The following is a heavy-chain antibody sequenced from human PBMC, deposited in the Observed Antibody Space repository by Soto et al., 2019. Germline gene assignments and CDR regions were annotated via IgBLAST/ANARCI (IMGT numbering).Heavy chain of an antibody. CDR1: GFPFSTYA. CDR3: ARDLSH. V-gene: IGHV3-48*02. J-gene: IGHJ4*02. CDR2: FNSDSTTT. Sequence: RLSCAVSGFPFSTYAMHWVRQAPGKGLEWISYFNSDSTTTFHADSVKGRFSVSRDNAKNSLYMQMSSLRHEDTAGYYCARDLSHWGQGTLVTVSS.